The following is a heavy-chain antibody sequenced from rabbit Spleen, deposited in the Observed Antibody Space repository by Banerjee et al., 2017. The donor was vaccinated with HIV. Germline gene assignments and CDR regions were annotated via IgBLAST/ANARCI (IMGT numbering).Heavy chain of an antibody. D-gene: IGHD4-1*01. CDR2: IYAGSSGST. CDR1: GFSFSSSYW. V-gene: IGHV1S45*01. CDR3: ARHVYSGDWGAINL. Sequence: QEQLEESGGGLVKPEGSLTLTCTASGFSFSSSYWMCWVRQAPGKGLELIACIYAGSSGSTYYASWAKGRFTISKTSSTTVTLQMTSLTAADTATYFCARHVYSGDWGAINLWGPGTLVTVS. J-gene: IGHJ4*01.